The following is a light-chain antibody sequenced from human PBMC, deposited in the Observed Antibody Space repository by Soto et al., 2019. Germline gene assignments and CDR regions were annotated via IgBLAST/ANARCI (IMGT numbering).Light chain of an antibody. CDR3: QSYDSSLSGYV. CDR1: SSNIGAGYD. CDR2: GNS. J-gene: IGLJ1*01. Sequence: VLTQPPSVSGTPGQRVTISCTGSSSNIGAGYDVHWYQQLPGTAPKLLIYGNSNRPSGVPDRSSGSKSGTSASLAITGLQAEDEADYYCQSYDSSLSGYVFGTGTKVT. V-gene: IGLV1-40*01.